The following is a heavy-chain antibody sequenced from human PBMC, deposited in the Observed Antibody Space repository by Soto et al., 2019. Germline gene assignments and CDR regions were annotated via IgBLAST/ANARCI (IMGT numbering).Heavy chain of an antibody. J-gene: IGHJ5*02. V-gene: IGHV4-30-4*01. CDR2: IYYSGST. Sequence: SETLSLTCTVSGGSISSGDYYWSWIRQPPGKGLEWIGYIYYSGSTYYNPSLKSRVTISVDTSKNQFSLKLSSVTAADTAVYYCASLPPDNWLDPWGKGTLVTVSS. CDR1: GGSISSGDYY. CDR3: ASLPPDNWLDP.